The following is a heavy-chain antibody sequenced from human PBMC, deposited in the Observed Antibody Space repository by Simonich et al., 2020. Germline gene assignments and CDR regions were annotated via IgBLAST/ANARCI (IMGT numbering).Heavy chain of an antibody. CDR2: INTKDGGT. CDR3: ARGGVQYYYYYMDV. D-gene: IGHD3-3*01. CDR1: GYTFPGYY. J-gene: IGHJ6*03. Sequence: QVQLVQSGAEVKKPGASVKVSCKASGYTFPGYYRHWVRQAPGKGLEGMGEINTKDGGTNYAKKFQGRVTMTRYTSISTAYMELSRLRSDDTAVYYCARGGVQYYYYYMDVWGKGTTVTVSS. V-gene: IGHV1-2*02.